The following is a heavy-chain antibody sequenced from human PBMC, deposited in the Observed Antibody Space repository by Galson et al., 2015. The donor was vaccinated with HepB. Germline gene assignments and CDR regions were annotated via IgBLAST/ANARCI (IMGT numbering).Heavy chain of an antibody. J-gene: IGHJ6*03. V-gene: IGHV4-61*02. D-gene: IGHD5-18*01. CDR2: IYTSGST. CDR3: ARVAGDTAMVTGTSRYYYYYYMDV. CDR1: GGSISSGSYY. Sequence: ILSLTCTVSGGSISSGSYYWSWIRQPAGKGLEWIGRIYTSGSTNYNPSLKSRVTMSVDTSKNQFSLKLSSVTAADTAVYYCARVAGDTAMVTGTSRYYYYYYMDVWGKGTTVTVSS.